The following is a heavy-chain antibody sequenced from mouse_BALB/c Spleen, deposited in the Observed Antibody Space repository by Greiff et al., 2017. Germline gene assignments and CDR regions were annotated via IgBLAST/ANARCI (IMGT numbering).Heavy chain of an antibody. V-gene: IGHV2-6-4*01. CDR2: IWGGGST. CDR1: GFSLSRYS. CDR3: ARTDYDFSPWFAY. Sequence: VKLMESGPGLVAPSQSLSITCTVSGFSLSRYSVHWVRQPPGKGLEWLGMIWGGGSTDYNSALKSRLSISKDNSKSQVFLKMNSLQTDDTAMYYCARTDYDFSPWFAYWGQGTLVTVSA. D-gene: IGHD2-4*01. J-gene: IGHJ3*01.